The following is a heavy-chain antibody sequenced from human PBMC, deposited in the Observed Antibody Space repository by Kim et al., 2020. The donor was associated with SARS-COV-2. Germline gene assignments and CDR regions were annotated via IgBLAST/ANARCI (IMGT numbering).Heavy chain of an antibody. D-gene: IGHD2-2*01. Sequence: GGSLRLSCAASGLTFSNAWMSWVRQAPGKGLEWVGRIKSKTDGGTTDYVAPVKGRFTISRDDSKNTLYLQMNSLKTEDTAVYYCTTDLECSSTSGYGDGWYRPDYWGQGTLVSVSS. CDR3: TTDLECSSTSGYGDGWYRPDY. CDR1: GLTFSNAW. J-gene: IGHJ4*02. CDR2: IKSKTDGGTT. V-gene: IGHV3-15*01.